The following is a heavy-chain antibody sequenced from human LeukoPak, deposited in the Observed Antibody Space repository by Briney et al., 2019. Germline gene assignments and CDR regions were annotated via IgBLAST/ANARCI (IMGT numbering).Heavy chain of an antibody. J-gene: IGHJ4*02. CDR3: AKESGKFDY. V-gene: IGHV3-43*02. CDR2: ISADGGST. CDR1: GLNFDDSA. Sequence: GGSLRLSCVASGLNFDDSAMHWVRQAPGKGLEWVSLISADGGSTFSADSEKGRFSISRDNSKNSLYLQMNSLRSEDTAMYYCAKESGKFDYWGQGTLVAVSS.